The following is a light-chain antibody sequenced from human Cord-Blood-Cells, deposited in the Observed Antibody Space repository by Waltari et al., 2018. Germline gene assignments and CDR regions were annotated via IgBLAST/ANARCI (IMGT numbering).Light chain of an antibody. J-gene: IGLJ3*02. Sequence: QSALTQPASVSGSPGQSITISCTGTSSDVGGYNYVSWYQQHPGKAPKLMIYDVSNRPFGVSNRFPGSTSGNTASLSISGLQAEDEADYYCSSYTSSSTGFGGGAKLTVL. CDR3: SSYTSSSTG. CDR1: SSDVGGYNY. V-gene: IGLV2-14*03. CDR2: DVS.